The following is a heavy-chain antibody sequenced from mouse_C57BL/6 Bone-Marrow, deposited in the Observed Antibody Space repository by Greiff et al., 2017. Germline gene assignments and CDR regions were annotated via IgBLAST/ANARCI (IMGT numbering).Heavy chain of an antibody. CDR1: GFTFKDYY. Sequence: EVQLQQSGAELVRPGASVKLSCTASGFTFKDYYMHWVKQRPEQGLEWIGWIDPENGDTEYASKFQGKATITADTSSNTAYLQLSSLTSEDTAVYYCTTTVSNPYYFDYWGQGTTLTVSS. CDR2: IDPENGDT. J-gene: IGHJ2*01. D-gene: IGHD2-5*01. CDR3: TTTVSNPYYFDY. V-gene: IGHV14-4*01.